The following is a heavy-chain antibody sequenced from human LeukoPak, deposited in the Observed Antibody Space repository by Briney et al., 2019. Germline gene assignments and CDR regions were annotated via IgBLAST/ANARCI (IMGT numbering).Heavy chain of an antibody. CDR1: GSSMNNYY. Sequence: SETLSLTCTVSGSSMNNYYWSWIRQPAGKGLEWIGRIYTSGSTNYNPSLKSRVTISVDTSKNQFSLKLSSVTAADTAVYYCAREGPQYYYDSSGYFHFDYWGQGTLVTVSS. D-gene: IGHD3-22*01. J-gene: IGHJ4*02. CDR3: AREGPQYYYDSSGYFHFDY. CDR2: IYTSGST. V-gene: IGHV4-4*07.